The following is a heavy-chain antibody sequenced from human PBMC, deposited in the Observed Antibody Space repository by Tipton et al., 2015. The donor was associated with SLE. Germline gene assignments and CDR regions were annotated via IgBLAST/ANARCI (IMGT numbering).Heavy chain of an antibody. J-gene: IGHJ6*02. CDR3: ARDRSTVTQTSLGVKGQYYGMDV. V-gene: IGHV4-31*03. Sequence: TLSLTCTVSGGSFSSGAYFWSWLRQHPGKGLEWIGYISNRGYTSFNPSLKSRVSISLDTSKIQFSLKLNSVTAADTAVYYCARDRSTVTQTSLGVKGQYYGMDVWGQGTTVTVSS. D-gene: IGHD4-17*01. CDR2: ISNRGYT. CDR1: GGSFSSGAYF.